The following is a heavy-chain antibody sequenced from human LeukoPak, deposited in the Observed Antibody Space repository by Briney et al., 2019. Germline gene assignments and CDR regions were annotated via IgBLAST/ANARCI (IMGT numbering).Heavy chain of an antibody. CDR1: GYTFTSYA. Sequence: GASVKVSCKASGYTFTSYAMHWVRQAPGQRLEWMGWINAGNGNTKYSQKFQGRVTMTTDTSTSTAYMELRSLRSDDTAVYYCARDSATDYGDPFDYWGQGTLVTVSS. D-gene: IGHD4-17*01. J-gene: IGHJ4*02. V-gene: IGHV1-3*01. CDR2: INAGNGNT. CDR3: ARDSATDYGDPFDY.